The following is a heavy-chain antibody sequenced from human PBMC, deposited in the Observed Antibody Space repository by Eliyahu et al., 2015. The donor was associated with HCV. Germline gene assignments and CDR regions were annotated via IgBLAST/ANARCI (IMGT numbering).Heavy chain of an antibody. Sequence: EVQLVESGGGLVQXGGSLRLSCVASGFTFSKYWMTWVRQAPGKGLEWVANIKQDGSEKYYVXSVKGRFTISRDNAENSLYLKMKSLRVDDTAVYYCARDGWEIWDWSYHWYFDLWGRGTLVTVSS. D-gene: IGHD3/OR15-3a*01. CDR2: IKQDGSEK. J-gene: IGHJ2*01. V-gene: IGHV3-7*03. CDR3: ARDGWEIWDWSYHWYFDL. CDR1: GFTFSKYW.